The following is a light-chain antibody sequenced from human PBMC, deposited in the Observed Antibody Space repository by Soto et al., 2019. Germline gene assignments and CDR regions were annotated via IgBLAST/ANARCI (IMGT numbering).Light chain of an antibody. CDR1: SSDIGAYKF. CDR2: EVS. CDR3: SLYAVSNNVV. V-gene: IGLV2-8*01. J-gene: IGLJ2*01. Sequence: QSALTQPPSASGSPGQSVAISCTGTSSDIGAYKFVSWYQQHPGKAPKLIIYEVSIRPSGVPDRFSGSKSGNTASLTVSGVLAEDEDDYYCSLYAVSNNVVFGGGTKVTVL.